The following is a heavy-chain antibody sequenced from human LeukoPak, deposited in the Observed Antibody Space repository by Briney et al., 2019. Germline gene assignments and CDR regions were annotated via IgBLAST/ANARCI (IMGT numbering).Heavy chain of an antibody. CDR1: GGSISSSSYY. Sequence: SETLSLTCTVSGGSISSSSYYWGWIRQPPGKGLEWIGSIYYSGSTYYNPSLKSRVTISVDTSKNQFSLKLSSVTAADTAVYYCARGRYSYGPWGQGTLVTVSS. J-gene: IGHJ5*02. V-gene: IGHV4-39*07. D-gene: IGHD5-18*01. CDR2: IYYSGST. CDR3: ARGRYSYGP.